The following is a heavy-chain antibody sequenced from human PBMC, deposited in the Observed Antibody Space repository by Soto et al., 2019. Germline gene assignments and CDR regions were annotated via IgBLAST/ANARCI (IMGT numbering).Heavy chain of an antibody. CDR3: ARDNGYGHFDS. CDR2: MFYSGST. V-gene: IGHV4-31*03. J-gene: IGHJ4*02. D-gene: IGHD5-12*01. CDR1: GASISSGRAY. Sequence: SETLSLTCTVSGASISSGRAYWSWIRQHPGKGLEWIGYMFYSGSTYYHPSLKSRVNISADTSKNQFSLRLTSVTPADTAVYYCARDNGYGHFDSWGQGTLVTVS.